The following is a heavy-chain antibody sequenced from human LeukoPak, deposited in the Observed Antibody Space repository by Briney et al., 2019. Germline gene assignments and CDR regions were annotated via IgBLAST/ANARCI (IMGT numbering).Heavy chain of an antibody. D-gene: IGHD3-10*01. CDR3: ARLTMFRGVIYGTDWHFDL. Sequence: SGTLSLTCAVSGGSISSSNWWSWVRQPPGKGLEWIGEIYHSGSTNYNPSLKSRVTISVDTSKNQFSLKMSSVTAADTAVYYCARLTMFRGVIYGTDWHFDLWGRGTLVTVAS. V-gene: IGHV4-4*02. CDR2: IYHSGST. J-gene: IGHJ2*01. CDR1: GGSISSSNW.